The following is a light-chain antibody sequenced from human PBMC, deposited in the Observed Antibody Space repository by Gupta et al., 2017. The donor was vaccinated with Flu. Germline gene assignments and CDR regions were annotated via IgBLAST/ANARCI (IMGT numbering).Light chain of an antibody. CDR1: QTISSN. V-gene: IGKV3-15*01. CDR2: AVS. CDR3: QQYNNWPLTWT. Sequence: EIVMTQSPATLSVSPGERAIVSCRVSQTISSNLAWYQHKPGQAPRLRIYAVSSRATGIPARFSGSGSGTEFTLNITSLQSEDCAVYYCQQYNNWPLTWTFGQGTKVEIK. J-gene: IGKJ1*01.